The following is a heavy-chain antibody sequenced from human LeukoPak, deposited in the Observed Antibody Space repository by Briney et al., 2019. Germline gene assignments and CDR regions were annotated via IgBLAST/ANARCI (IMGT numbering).Heavy chain of an antibody. CDR2: IYYSGST. Sequence: SETLSLTCTVSGGSISSGDYYWSWIRQPPGKGLEWIGYIYYSGSTYYNPSLKSRVTISVDTSKNQFSLKLSSVTAADTAVYYCARDSGTGDSDYWGQGTLVTVSS. CDR3: ARDSGTGDSDY. D-gene: IGHD3-10*01. V-gene: IGHV4-30-4*08. CDR1: GGSISSGDYY. J-gene: IGHJ4*02.